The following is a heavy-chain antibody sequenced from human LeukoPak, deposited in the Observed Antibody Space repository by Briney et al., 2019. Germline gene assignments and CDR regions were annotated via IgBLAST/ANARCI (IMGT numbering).Heavy chain of an antibody. CDR3: TKDGYYGGRSWGYFDS. D-gene: IGHD3-10*01. Sequence: GGSLRLSCAASGLTFSAYSMSGVRQAPGKGREWGSAIGVRGVDTYYADSVKGRFTVSRDNSKRMLYLQRNSLRAEDTAVYYSTKDGYYGGRSWGYFDSWGKGTLVTVSS. J-gene: IGHJ4*02. CDR2: IGVRGVDT. V-gene: IGHV3-23*01. CDR1: GLTFSAYS.